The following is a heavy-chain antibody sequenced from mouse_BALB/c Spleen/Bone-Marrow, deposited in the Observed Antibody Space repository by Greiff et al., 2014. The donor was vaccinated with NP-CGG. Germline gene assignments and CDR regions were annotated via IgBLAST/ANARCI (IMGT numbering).Heavy chain of an antibody. CDR1: GFTFSDYY. J-gene: IGHJ1*01. V-gene: IGHV5-4*02. CDR2: ISDGGSYT. CDR3: ARVVTTATLYWYFDV. Sequence: DVMLVESGGGLVKPGGSLKLSCAASGFTFSDYYMYWVRQTPEKRLEWVATISDGGSYTYYPDSVKGRFTISRDNAKNNLYLQMSILKSEDTAMYYCARVVTTATLYWYFDVWGAGTTVTVSS. D-gene: IGHD1-2*01.